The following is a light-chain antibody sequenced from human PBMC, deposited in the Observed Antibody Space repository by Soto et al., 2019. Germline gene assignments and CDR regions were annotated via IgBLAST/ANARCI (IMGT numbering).Light chain of an antibody. J-gene: IGKJ4*01. CDR1: QSIISTN. CDR2: GAS. V-gene: IGKV3D-15*01. CDR3: QQYNNWPRAT. Sequence: EIVLTQAPGTLSLSPGERATLSCMASQSIISTNLAWYQQKPGQAPRLLIYGASSRATGIPDRFSGSGSGTEFNLTISSLQSEDFGVYYCQQYNNWPRATFGGGTKVDIK.